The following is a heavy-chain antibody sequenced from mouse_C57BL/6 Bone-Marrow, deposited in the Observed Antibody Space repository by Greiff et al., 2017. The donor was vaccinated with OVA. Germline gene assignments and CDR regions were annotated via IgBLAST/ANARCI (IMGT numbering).Heavy chain of an antibody. CDR2: ISYDGSN. CDR1: GYSITSGYY. Sequence: EVKLLESGPGLAKPSQSLSLTCSVTGYSITSGYYWNWIRQFPGNKLEWMGYISYDGSNNYNPSLKNRISITRDTSKNQFFLKLNSVTTEDTATYYCARGPYYFDYWGQGTTLTVSS. V-gene: IGHV3-6*01. J-gene: IGHJ2*01. CDR3: ARGPYYFDY.